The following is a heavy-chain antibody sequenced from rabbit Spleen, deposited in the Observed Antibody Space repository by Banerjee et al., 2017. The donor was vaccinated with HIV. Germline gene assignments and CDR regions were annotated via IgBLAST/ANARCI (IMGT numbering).Heavy chain of an antibody. V-gene: IGHV1S45*01. Sequence: QEQLVESGGGLVQPEGSLTLTCKASGFDFTTSYWVYWVRQAPGKGLEWIACIGSTSGTTYYASWAKGRFTISKTSSTTVTLQLNSLTVADTATYFCARGWPTASGLDDLWGPGTLVTVS. CDR3: ARGWPTASGLDDL. CDR2: IGSTSGTT. D-gene: IGHD1-1*01. J-gene: IGHJ4*01. CDR1: GFDFTTSYW.